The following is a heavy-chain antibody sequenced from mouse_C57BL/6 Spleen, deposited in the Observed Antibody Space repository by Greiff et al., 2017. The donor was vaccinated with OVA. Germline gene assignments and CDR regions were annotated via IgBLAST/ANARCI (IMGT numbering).Heavy chain of an antibody. V-gene: IGHV1-15*01. Sequence: VKVVESGAELVRPGASVTLSCKASGYTFTDYEMHWVKQTPVHGLEWIGAIDPETGGTAYNQKFKGKAILTADKSSSTAYMELRSLTSEDSAVYYCTRGGDGYSFAYWGQGTLVTVSA. D-gene: IGHD2-3*01. J-gene: IGHJ3*01. CDR2: IDPETGGT. CDR3: TRGGDGYSFAY. CDR1: GYTFTDYE.